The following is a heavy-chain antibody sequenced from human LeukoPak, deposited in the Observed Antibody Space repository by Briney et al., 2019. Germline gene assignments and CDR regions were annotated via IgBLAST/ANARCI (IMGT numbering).Heavy chain of an antibody. Sequence: ASVNVSCKASGYTFTSYGISWVRQAPGQGLEWMGWISAYYGNTNYAQKLQGRVTMTTDTSTSTAYMELRSLRSDDTAVYYCARRRRIAGVGTDALDIWGQGTMATVSS. CDR3: ARRRRIAGVGTDALDI. V-gene: IGHV1-18*01. D-gene: IGHD6-13*01. J-gene: IGHJ3*02. CDR2: ISAYYGNT. CDR1: GYTFTSYG.